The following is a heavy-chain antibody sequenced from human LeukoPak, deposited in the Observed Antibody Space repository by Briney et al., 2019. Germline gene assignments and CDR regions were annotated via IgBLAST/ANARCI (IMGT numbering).Heavy chain of an antibody. CDR3: ARVGDVDIVATIRYYYGMDV. J-gene: IGHJ6*02. D-gene: IGHD5-12*01. V-gene: IGHV3-7*01. Sequence: GGSLRLSCAASGFTFSSYWMSWVRQAPGKGLEWVANIKQDGSEKYYVDSVKGRFTISRDNAKNSLYLQMNSLRAEDTAVYYCARVGDVDIVATIRYYYGMDVWGQGTTVTVSS. CDR1: GFTFSSYW. CDR2: IKQDGSEK.